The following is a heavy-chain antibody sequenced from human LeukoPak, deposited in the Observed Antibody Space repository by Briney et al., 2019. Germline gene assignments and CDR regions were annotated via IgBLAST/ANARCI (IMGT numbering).Heavy chain of an antibody. CDR2: IKPDGSEK. V-gene: IGHV3-7*01. D-gene: IGHD4-17*01. Sequence: GGSLRLSCAASGFTFGTYWMSWVRQAPGKWLEWVANIKPDGSEKYYVDSVKGRFTIPRDNAKNSLYLQMNSLRAEDTAVYYCARALYGDYVKYYYYYMDVWGKGTTVTVSS. CDR1: GFTFGTYW. J-gene: IGHJ6*03. CDR3: ARALYGDYVKYYYYYMDV.